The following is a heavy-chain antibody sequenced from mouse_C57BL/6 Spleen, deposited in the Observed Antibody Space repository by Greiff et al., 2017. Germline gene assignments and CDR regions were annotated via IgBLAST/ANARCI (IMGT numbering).Heavy chain of an antibody. CDR1: EYEFPSHD. CDR3: ARGGNYDAMDY. V-gene: IGHV5-2*03. Sequence: EVKLVESGGGLVQPGESLKLSCESNEYEFPSHDMSWVRKTPEKRLELVAAINSDGGSTYYPDTMERRFIISRDNTKKTLYLQMSSLRSEDAAVYYCARGGNYDAMDYWGQGTSVTVSS. D-gene: IGHD2-1*01. J-gene: IGHJ4*01. CDR2: INSDGGST.